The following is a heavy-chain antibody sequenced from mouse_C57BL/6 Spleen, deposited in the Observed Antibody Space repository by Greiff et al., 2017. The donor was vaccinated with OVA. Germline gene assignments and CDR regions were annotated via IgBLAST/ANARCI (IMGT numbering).Heavy chain of an antibody. V-gene: IGHV2-9*01. D-gene: IGHD2-3*01. CDR1: GFSLTSYG. CDR2: IWGGGSN. CDR3: AKHGMIPCAY. J-gene: IGHJ3*01. Sequence: QVQLKESGPGLVAPSQSLSITCTVSGFSLTSYGVDWVRQPPGKGLEWLGVIWGGGSNNYNSALMSRLSISKDNSKSQVFLKMNRRQTDDTAMYYCAKHGMIPCAYWGQGTLVTVSA.